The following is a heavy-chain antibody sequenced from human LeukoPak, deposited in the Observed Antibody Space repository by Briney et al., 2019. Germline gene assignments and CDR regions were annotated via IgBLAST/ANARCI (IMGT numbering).Heavy chain of an antibody. CDR3: ARLGPHLDY. CDR2: IYYSGST. J-gene: IGHJ4*02. D-gene: IGHD7-27*01. CDR1: GGSISSYY. V-gene: IGHV4-59*12. Sequence: PSETLSLTCTVSGGSISSYYWSWIRQPPGKGLEWIGYIYYSGSTNYNPSLKSRVTISVDTSKNQFSLKLSSVTAADTAVYYCARLGPHLDYWGQGTLVTVSS.